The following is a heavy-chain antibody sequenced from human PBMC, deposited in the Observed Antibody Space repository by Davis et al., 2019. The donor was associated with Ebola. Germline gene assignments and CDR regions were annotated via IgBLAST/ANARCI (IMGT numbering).Heavy chain of an antibody. CDR2: IHHTGSA. J-gene: IGHJ4*02. CDR1: GASFSGYY. D-gene: IGHD4-17*01. CDR3: ARGLHGDYAFDL. V-gene: IGHV4-34*01. Sequence: PSETLSLTCSLYGASFSGYYWGWIRQTPGKGLEWIGEIHHTGSARFNPSLETRVTISLDTSKSQISLRLTSLTAADAAVYYCARGLHGDYAFDLWGQGAMVTVSS.